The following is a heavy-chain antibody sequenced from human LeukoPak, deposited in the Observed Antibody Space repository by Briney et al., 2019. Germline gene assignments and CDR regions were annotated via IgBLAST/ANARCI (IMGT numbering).Heavy chain of an antibody. Sequence: SETLSLTXTVSGGSIRSSSYYWGWIRQPPGKGLDWIGSIYYSGSTYYNPSLKSRVTISVDTSKNQFSLKLSSVTAADTAVYYCARLAYYDSSGCYGHDAFDIWGQGTMVTVSS. D-gene: IGHD3-22*01. CDR2: IYYSGST. CDR3: ARLAYYDSSGCYGHDAFDI. V-gene: IGHV4-39*01. J-gene: IGHJ3*02. CDR1: GGSIRSSSYY.